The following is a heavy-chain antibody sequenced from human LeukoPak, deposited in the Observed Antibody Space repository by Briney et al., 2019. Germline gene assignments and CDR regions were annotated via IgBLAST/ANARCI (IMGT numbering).Heavy chain of an antibody. Sequence: WVRRSPGKGLEWLGEIYDSGKTNYHPSLRSRIAISIDTAKRQFSLELTAVTAADTAVYYCANHYSGYIDYWGQGTLVTVSS. D-gene: IGHD5-12*01. CDR2: IYDSGKT. J-gene: IGHJ4*02. V-gene: IGHV4/OR15-8*02. CDR3: ANHYSGYIDY.